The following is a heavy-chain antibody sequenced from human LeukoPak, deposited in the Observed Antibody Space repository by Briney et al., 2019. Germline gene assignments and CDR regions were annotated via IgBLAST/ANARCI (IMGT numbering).Heavy chain of an antibody. CDR2: MKQDGREK. Sequence: GGSLRLSCEASGFTFTNYWMTWVRQAPGKGLEWVANMKQDGREKYYVDSVKGRFTISRDNAKNSLYLQMNSLRAEDTAVYYCARNLGAYGSGPVGKSPNDYWGQGTLVTVSS. CDR1: GFTFTNYW. J-gene: IGHJ4*02. D-gene: IGHD3-10*01. V-gene: IGHV3-7*03. CDR3: ARNLGAYGSGPVGKSPNDY.